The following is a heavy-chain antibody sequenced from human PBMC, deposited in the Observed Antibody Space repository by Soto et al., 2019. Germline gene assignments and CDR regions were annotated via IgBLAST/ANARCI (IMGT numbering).Heavy chain of an antibody. D-gene: IGHD3-16*01. CDR3: ARNEGGPPHAYYYYGMDV. V-gene: IGHV3-21*01. J-gene: IGHJ6*02. CDR2: ISSSSSYI. Sequence: VGSLRLSCAASGFTFSSYSMNWVRQAPGKGLEWVSSISSSSSYIYYADSVKGRFTISRDNAKNSLYLQMNSLRAEDTAVYYCARNEGGPPHAYYYYGMDVWGQGTTVTV. CDR1: GFTFSSYS.